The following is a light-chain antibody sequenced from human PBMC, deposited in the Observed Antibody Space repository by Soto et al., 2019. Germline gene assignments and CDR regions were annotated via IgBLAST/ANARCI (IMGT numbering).Light chain of an antibody. V-gene: IGLV3-21*02. Sequence: SYELTQPPSVSVAPGQTARITCGGNNIGSKSVHWYQQKPGQAPVLVVYDDSDRPSGITERFSGSNYGNTATLTISRVEAVDEADYYCHVWDSSSDHVVFGGVTKLTVL. J-gene: IGLJ2*01. CDR1: NIGSKS. CDR2: DDS. CDR3: HVWDSSSDHVV.